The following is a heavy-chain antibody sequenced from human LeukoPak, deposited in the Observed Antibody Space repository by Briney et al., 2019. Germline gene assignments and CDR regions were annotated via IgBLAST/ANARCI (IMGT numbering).Heavy chain of an antibody. CDR1: GDSISSGCYC. V-gene: IGHV4-39*07. D-gene: IGHD6-19*01. CDR3: ARVGGSGWPRRKFHD. CDR2: IYCSGTT. J-gene: IGHJ4*02. Sequence: SETLSLTCTVSGDSISSGCYCCGRLRHPPERGVEWGGGIYCSGTTYYNPSLKSRVTISVDTSKNQFSLKLSSVTAADTAVYYCARVGGSGWPRRKFHDWGQGTLVTVSS.